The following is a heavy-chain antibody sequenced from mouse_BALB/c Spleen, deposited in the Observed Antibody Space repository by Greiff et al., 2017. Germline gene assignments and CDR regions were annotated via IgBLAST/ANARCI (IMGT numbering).Heavy chain of an antibody. CDR2: IWGDGST. CDR1: GFSLTSYG. Sequence: VQLQQSGPGLVAPSQSLSITCTVSGFSLTSYGVSWVRQPPGKGLEWLGVIWGDGSTNYHSALISRLSISKDNSKSQVFLKLNSLQTDDTATYYCAKQGFITTVVAPYFDYWGQGTTLTVSS. CDR3: AKQGFITTVVAPYFDY. D-gene: IGHD1-1*01. J-gene: IGHJ2*01. V-gene: IGHV2-3*01.